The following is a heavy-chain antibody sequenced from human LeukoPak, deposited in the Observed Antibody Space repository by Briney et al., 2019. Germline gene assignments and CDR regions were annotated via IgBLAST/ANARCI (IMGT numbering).Heavy chain of an antibody. D-gene: IGHD2-15*01. CDR3: AKAPVTSCRGAFCYPLDS. V-gene: IGHV3-23*01. Sequence: PGGSLRLSCAPSGFTFNNYGMHWVRQAPGKGLEWVSAISSSDDGTYHAGSVRGRFTISRDSSKNTLYLQMNNLRTEDAAIYYCAKAPVTSCRGAFCYPLDSWGQGTLVTVSS. CDR1: GFTFNNYG. J-gene: IGHJ4*02. CDR2: ISSSDDGT.